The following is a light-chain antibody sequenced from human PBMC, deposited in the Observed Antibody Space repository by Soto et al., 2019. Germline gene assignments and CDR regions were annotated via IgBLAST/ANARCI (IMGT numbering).Light chain of an antibody. CDR3: QQYRSATRT. CDR2: DAS. CDR1: QCFXSY. Sequence: IVLTQSPSTLSLSPGERATLSCRASQCFXSYFDWYQQKPGQAPRLLXYDASNRATGSPARLSGSGSGTDFTLTISRLDPEYFAVYYCQQYRSATRTFGQGTRLEIK. J-gene: IGKJ5*01. V-gene: IGKV3-11*01.